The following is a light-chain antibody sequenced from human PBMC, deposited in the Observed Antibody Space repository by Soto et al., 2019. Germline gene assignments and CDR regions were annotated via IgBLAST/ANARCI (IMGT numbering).Light chain of an antibody. V-gene: IGKV1-5*03. Sequence: DIQITQANTTLSVSVGDRVTITGRASQTISSWLAWYQQKPGKAPKLLIYKASTLKSGVPSRFSGSGSGTEFTLTISRLQAHVLTTYYCQHDNSHLEAVGEGTKVDIK. CDR2: KAS. CDR1: QTISSW. J-gene: IGKJ4*01. CDR3: QHDNSHLEA.